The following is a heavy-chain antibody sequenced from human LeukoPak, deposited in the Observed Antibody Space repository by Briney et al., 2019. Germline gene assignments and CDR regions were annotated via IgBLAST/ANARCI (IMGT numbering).Heavy chain of an antibody. J-gene: IGHJ4*02. CDR2: IYYSGST. Sequence: SETLSLTCTVSGGSISSSGYYWGWIRQPPGKGLEWIGSIYYSGSTNYNPSLKSRVTMSVDTSKNQFSLKLSSVTAADTAVYYCARVVGATVDYWGQGTLVTVSS. V-gene: IGHV4-39*07. CDR1: GGSISSSGYY. D-gene: IGHD1-26*01. CDR3: ARVVGATVDY.